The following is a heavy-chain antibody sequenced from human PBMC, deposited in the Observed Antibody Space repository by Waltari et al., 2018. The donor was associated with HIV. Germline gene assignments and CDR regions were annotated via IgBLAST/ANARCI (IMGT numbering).Heavy chain of an antibody. J-gene: IGHJ4*02. CDR1: GYKFTSFY. D-gene: IGHD3-3*01. Sequence: QVHLQQSGAEVKKPGASVRISCKTSGYKFTSFYIHWVRQGPGQTLEWMVIIYPSYGSSTAGQKFQGRVTISRDTSTNTVFLDLSRLQSEDTAIYYCARRASYYDFWGGFSSPAPFDLWGQGTLVTVST. V-gene: IGHV1-46*01. CDR3: ARRASYYDFWGGFSSPAPFDL. CDR2: IYPSYGSS.